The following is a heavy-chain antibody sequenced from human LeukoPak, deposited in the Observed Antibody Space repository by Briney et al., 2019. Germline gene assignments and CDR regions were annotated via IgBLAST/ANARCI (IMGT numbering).Heavy chain of an antibody. CDR2: ISKSGTYI. D-gene: IGHD2-2*01. V-gene: IGHV3-21*01. J-gene: IGHJ4*02. CDR1: GFTFSSTV. Sequence: GGSLRLSCVGSGFTFSSTVMSWVRQAPGKGLEWVSAISKSGTYIKYADSVKGRFTVSRDNAKNSLFLQMNSLRVEDTAVYFCAREVLIVVEPAANTIDYWGQGTRVTVSS. CDR3: AREVLIVVEPAANTIDY.